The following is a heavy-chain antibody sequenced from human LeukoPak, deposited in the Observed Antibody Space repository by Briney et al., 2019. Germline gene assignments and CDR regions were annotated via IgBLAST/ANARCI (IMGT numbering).Heavy chain of an antibody. CDR3: AKDTGSPADAITMEDNAFDI. V-gene: IGHV3-9*01. D-gene: IGHD3-3*01. CDR1: GFIFDDHG. Sequence: PGRSLRLSCAASGFIFDDHGMHWVRQAPGKGLEWVSGISWSSGIIGYADSVKGRFTISRDNAKNSLYLQMESLRAEDTAVYHCAKDTGSPADAITMEDNAFDIWGQGTMVTVSS. J-gene: IGHJ3*02. CDR2: ISWSSGII.